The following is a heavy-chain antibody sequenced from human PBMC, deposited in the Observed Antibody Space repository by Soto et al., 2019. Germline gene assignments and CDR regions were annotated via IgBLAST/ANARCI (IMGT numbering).Heavy chain of an antibody. CDR2: VNPSGGHT. CDR1: GDTFTEYY. J-gene: IGHJ4*02. CDR3: VRGGRVVVVTAALDY. Sequence: QVQLMQSGAEVKKPGASVKVSCKASGDTFTEYYIHWVRQAPGQGLEWMGTVNPSGGHTTYAQHFLGRVTMAMDTSTSPLHSVLTSLTSEDTALYYCVRGGRVVVVTAALDYWGQGTLVTVSS. D-gene: IGHD2-21*02. V-gene: IGHV1-46*01.